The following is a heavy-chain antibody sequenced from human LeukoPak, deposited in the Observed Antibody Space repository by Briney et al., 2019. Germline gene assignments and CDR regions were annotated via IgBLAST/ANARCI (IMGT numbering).Heavy chain of an antibody. Sequence: ASVKVSCKASGYTFTSYGMSWVRQAPGQGLEWMGWISAYNGNTNYAQKLQGRVTMTTDTSKSTAYMELRSLRSDATAVYYCARWWELDAFDIWGQGTMVTVSS. CDR2: ISAYNGNT. D-gene: IGHD1-26*01. CDR3: ARWWELDAFDI. V-gene: IGHV1-18*01. J-gene: IGHJ3*02. CDR1: GYTFTSYG.